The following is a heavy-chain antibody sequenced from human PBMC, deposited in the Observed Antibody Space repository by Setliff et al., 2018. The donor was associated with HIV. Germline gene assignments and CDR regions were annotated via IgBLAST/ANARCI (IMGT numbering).Heavy chain of an antibody. D-gene: IGHD3-9*01. J-gene: IGHJ4*02. CDR2: ISTYNGNT. Sequence: ASVKVSCKASGYTFSDYGITWVRQAPGQGLEWMGWISTYNGNTKYAQKLQGRVTMTRDTFTSTAYMELNSLRSEDTAVYYCARDRGGYYDILTGYYTQSYFFDYWGQGTLVTVSS. CDR3: ARDRGGYYDILTGYYTQSYFFDY. CDR1: GYTFSDYG. V-gene: IGHV1-18*01.